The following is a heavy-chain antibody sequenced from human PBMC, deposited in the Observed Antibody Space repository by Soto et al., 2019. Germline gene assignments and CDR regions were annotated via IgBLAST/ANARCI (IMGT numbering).Heavy chain of an antibody. D-gene: IGHD6-19*01. Sequence: EVQLLESGGGLVQPGGSLRLSCAASGFTFSSYAMSWVRQAPGKGLEWVSAISGSGGSTYYADSVKGRFTISRNNSKNTLYLQMNSLRAEDTAVYYCARGPINSSGWYVPFYYYYYMDVWGKGTTVTVSS. CDR2: ISGSGGST. V-gene: IGHV3-23*01. CDR1: GFTFSSYA. J-gene: IGHJ6*03. CDR3: ARGPINSSGWYVPFYYYYYMDV.